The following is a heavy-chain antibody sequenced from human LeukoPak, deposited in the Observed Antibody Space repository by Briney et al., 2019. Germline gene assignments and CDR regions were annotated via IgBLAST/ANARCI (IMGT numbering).Heavy chain of an antibody. J-gene: IGHJ4*02. Sequence: GESLKISCRASGYWFTSYWIGWVRQMPGKGLEWMGIMYPGDSATRYSPAFQGHVTISADSSISTAYLQWSSLKVSDTAIYYCARRAGISGYSFYLDSWGQGTLVTVPS. D-gene: IGHD5-12*01. CDR2: MYPGDSAT. CDR1: GYWFTSYW. V-gene: IGHV5-51*01. CDR3: ARRAGISGYSFYLDS.